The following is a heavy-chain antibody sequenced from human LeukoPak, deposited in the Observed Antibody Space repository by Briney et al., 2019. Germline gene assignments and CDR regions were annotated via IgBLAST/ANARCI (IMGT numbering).Heavy chain of an antibody. CDR2: IYPGDSDA. Sequence: GESLKISCKGSGYSFNSYWIGWVRQMPGKGLKWMGRIYPGDSDARYSPSFQGQVTISADKSISTAYLQWSSLKASDTAMYYCARRRDLYSGSYYPFDYWGQGTLVTVSS. D-gene: IGHD1-26*01. CDR3: ARRRDLYSGSYYPFDY. CDR1: GYSFNSYW. J-gene: IGHJ4*02. V-gene: IGHV5-51*01.